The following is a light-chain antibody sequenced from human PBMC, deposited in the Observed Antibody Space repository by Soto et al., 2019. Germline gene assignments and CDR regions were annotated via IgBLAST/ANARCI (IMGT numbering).Light chain of an antibody. CDR3: CSYVGSMNFRVL. Sequence: QSALTQPASVSGSPGQSITISCTGISSDVGVYNSVSWYQQHPGKAPQVIIYEVSKRPSGVSDRFSASKSGTTASLTISGLQAEDEAEYSCCSYVGSMNFRVLFGGGTTLTVL. V-gene: IGLV2-23*02. CDR1: SSDVGVYNS. J-gene: IGLJ3*02. CDR2: EVS.